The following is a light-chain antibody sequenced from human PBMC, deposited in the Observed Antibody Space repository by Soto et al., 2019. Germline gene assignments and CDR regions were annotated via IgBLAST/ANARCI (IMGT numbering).Light chain of an antibody. CDR1: QSVSNY. J-gene: IGKJ1*01. CDR2: TAS. Sequence: EIVLTHSPATLSLSPCERATLSFSASQSVSNYLAWYQHKPGQAPRLLIYTASSRATGIPARFSGSGSGTDFTLTISSLEPEDFAVYYCQQRSTWPPWTFGQGTKVDIK. CDR3: QQRSTWPPWT. V-gene: IGKV3-11*01.